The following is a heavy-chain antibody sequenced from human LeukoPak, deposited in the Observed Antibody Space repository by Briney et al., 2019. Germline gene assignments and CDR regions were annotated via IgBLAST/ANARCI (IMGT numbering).Heavy chain of an antibody. V-gene: IGHV4-30-2*01. CDR1: GGSISSGGYS. CDR3: AREDTSAAVDC. D-gene: IGHD6-13*01. CDR2: IYHSGST. J-gene: IGHJ4*02. Sequence: SETLSLTCAVSGGSISSGGYSWSWIRQPPGKGLEWIGYIYHSGSTYYNPSLKSRVTISVDRSKNQFSLKLSSVTAADTAVYYCAREDTSAAVDCWGQGTLVTVSS.